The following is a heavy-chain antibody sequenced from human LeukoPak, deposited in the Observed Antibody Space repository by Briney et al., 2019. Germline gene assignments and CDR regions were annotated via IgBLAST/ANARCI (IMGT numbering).Heavy chain of an antibody. Sequence: ASVKVSCKASGYTFTGYYMHWVRQAPGQGREWMGWINPNSGGTNYAQKFQGRVTMTRDTSISTAYMGLSRLRSDDTAVYYCARGGYYDSSGYYYFDYWGQGTLVTVSS. CDR2: INPNSGGT. D-gene: IGHD3-22*01. CDR1: GYTFTGYY. J-gene: IGHJ4*02. CDR3: ARGGYYDSSGYYYFDY. V-gene: IGHV1-2*02.